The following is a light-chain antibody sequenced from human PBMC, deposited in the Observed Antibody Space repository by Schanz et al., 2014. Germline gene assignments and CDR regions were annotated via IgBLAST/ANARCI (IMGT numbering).Light chain of an antibody. V-gene: IGKV3-11*01. CDR2: DTS. CDR1: QSVSIF. J-gene: IGKJ5*01. Sequence: EIVLTQTPATLSLSPGERATLSCRASQSVSIFLAWYQQKPGQAPRLLLYDTSNRATGIPARFSGSGSGTDFTLTISSLEPEDFATYYCQQVNSFPITFDQGTRLLSK. CDR3: QQVNSFPIT.